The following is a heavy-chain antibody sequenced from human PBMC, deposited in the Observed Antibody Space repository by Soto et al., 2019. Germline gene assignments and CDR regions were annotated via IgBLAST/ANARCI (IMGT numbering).Heavy chain of an antibody. J-gene: IGHJ6*02. CDR2: IIPIFGTA. D-gene: IGHD6-6*01. CDR3: ARDRATYLYSSSPYYYYYYGMDV. CDR1: GGTFSSYA. V-gene: IGHV1-69*06. Sequence: GASVKVSCKASGGTFSSYAISWVRQAPGQGLEWMGGIIPIFGTANYAQKFQGRVTITADKSTSTAYMELSSLRAEDTAVYYCARDRATYLYSSSPYYYYYYGMDVWGQGTMVTVSS.